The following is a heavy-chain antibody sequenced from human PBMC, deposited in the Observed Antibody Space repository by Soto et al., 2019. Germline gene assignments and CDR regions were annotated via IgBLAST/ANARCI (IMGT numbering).Heavy chain of an antibody. D-gene: IGHD3-10*01. CDR3: ARLEGSGSYYHRHFDY. J-gene: IGHJ4*02. CDR1: GGSLSSYY. CDR2: IYYSGNT. V-gene: IGHV4-59*08. Sequence: PSETLSLTCTVSGGSLSSYYWSWIRQPPGKGLEWIGYIYYSGNTNYNPSLKSRVTISVDTSKNQFSLKLSSVTTADTAVYYCARLEGSGSYYHRHFDYWGQGTLVTVSS.